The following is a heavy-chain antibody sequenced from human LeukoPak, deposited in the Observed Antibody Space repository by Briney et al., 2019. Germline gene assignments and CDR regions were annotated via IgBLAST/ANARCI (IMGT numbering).Heavy chain of an antibody. Sequence: GRSLRLSCVASGYTFSDHGMHWVRQAPGKGLEWVTMIWSTGTTGFYADSVKGRFTISRDNSKNTLYLQMDNLRVKDTGVYYCARELWRGNDHWGQGTLVTVSP. CDR1: GYTFSDHG. V-gene: IGHV3-33*01. CDR2: IWSTGTTG. CDR3: ARELWRGNDH. J-gene: IGHJ5*02. D-gene: IGHD3-3*01.